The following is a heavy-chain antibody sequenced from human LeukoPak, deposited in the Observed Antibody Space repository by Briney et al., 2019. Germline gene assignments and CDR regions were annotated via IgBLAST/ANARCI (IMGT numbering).Heavy chain of an antibody. CDR2: IIPIFGTA. V-gene: IGHV1-69*01. J-gene: IGHJ3*02. D-gene: IGHD4-23*01. CDR1: GGTFSSYA. Sequence: SVTVSFKASGGTFSSYAISWVRQAPGQGLEWMGGIIPIFGTANYAQKFQGRVTITADESTSTAYMELSSLRSEDTAVYYCADGGISDAFDIWGQGTMVTVSS. CDR3: ADGGISDAFDI.